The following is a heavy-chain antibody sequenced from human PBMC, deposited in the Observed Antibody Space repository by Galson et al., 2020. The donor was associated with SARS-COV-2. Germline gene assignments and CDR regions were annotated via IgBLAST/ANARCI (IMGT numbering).Heavy chain of an antibody. V-gene: IGHV3-23*01. CDR1: GFTFSSYA. D-gene: IGHD1-26*01. Sequence: GESLKISCAASGFTFSSYAMSWVRQAPGKGLEWVSAISGSGGSTYYADSVKGRFTISRDNSKNTLYLQMNSLRAEDTAVYYCAKGGGGGAAYLDYWGQGTLVTVSS. CDR2: ISGSGGST. CDR3: AKGGGGGAAYLDY. J-gene: IGHJ4*02.